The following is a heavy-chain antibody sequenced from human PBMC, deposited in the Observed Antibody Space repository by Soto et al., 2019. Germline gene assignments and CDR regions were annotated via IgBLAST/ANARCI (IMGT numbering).Heavy chain of an antibody. Sequence: PGGSLRLSCAASGFTFSSYAMSWVRQAPGKGLEWVSAISGSGGSTYYADSVKGRFTISRDNSKNTLYLQMNSLRAEDTAVYYCAKPPYSILTGYYRLVAGYYMEVWGKGTTVTVSS. CDR1: GFTFSSYA. D-gene: IGHD3-9*01. CDR3: AKPPYSILTGYYRLVAGYYMEV. CDR2: ISGSGGST. J-gene: IGHJ6*03. V-gene: IGHV3-23*01.